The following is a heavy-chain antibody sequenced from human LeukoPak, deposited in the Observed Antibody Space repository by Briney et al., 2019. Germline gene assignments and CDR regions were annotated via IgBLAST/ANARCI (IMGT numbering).Heavy chain of an antibody. Sequence: GASVKVSCKASGYTFTRYYMHWVRQAPGQGLEWMGWINPNSGGTNYAQKFQGKVTMTRDTSISTAYMELSRLRSDDTAVYYCARVPTVVTIGYFDLWGRGTLVTVSS. CDR2: INPNSGGT. D-gene: IGHD4-23*01. CDR1: GYTFTRYY. CDR3: ARVPTVVTIGYFDL. J-gene: IGHJ2*01. V-gene: IGHV1-2*02.